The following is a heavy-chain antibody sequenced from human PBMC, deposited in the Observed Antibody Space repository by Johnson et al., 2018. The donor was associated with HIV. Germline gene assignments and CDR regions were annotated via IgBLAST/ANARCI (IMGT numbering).Heavy chain of an antibody. V-gene: IGHV3-23*04. J-gene: IGHJ4*02. CDR2: ISESGVTT. CDR3: AFPTVAATAPRGGFDY. CDR1: GFTFSSYA. Sequence: EVQLVESGGGLVQPGGSLRLSCTASGFTFSSYAMTWVRQAPGKGLEWVSRISESGVTTNYADSVKGRFTISRDNSNNMLYLQVNSLRAEDTAVYYCAFPTVAATAPRGGFDYWGQGTLVTVPS. D-gene: IGHD6-13*01.